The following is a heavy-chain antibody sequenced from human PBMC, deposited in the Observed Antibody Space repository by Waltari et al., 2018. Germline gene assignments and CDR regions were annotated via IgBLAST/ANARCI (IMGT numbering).Heavy chain of an antibody. CDR1: GFTFSNHG. J-gene: IGHJ4*02. CDR3: ARSHCSSASCPTKLDY. V-gene: IGHV3-33*01. CDR2: IWYDGSNK. Sequence: QVQLGEGGGGVVPPGRYLRLPCAASGFTFSNHGMHWARQAPGKGLEWVAVIWYDGSNKYYADSVKGRFTISRDNSKNTLYLQMNSLRAEDTAVYYCARSHCSSASCPTKLDYWGQGTLVTVSS. D-gene: IGHD2-2*01.